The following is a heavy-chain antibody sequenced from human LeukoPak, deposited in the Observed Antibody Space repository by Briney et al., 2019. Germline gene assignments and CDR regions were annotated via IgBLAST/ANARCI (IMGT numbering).Heavy chain of an antibody. D-gene: IGHD2-21*02. CDR1: GGSMSDFY. J-gene: IGHJ6*03. CDR3: ARGRDGYDSTWTYYYYMDV. V-gene: IGHV4-59*01. Sequence: KASETLSLTCTVSGGSMSDFYWRWIRQPPGKGLEWIGYMYHSGSPNYSPSLKRRVTLSVDASKTQFSLELTSVTAADTAVYYCARGRDGYDSTWTYYYYMDVWGKGTTVTVSS. CDR2: MYHSGSP.